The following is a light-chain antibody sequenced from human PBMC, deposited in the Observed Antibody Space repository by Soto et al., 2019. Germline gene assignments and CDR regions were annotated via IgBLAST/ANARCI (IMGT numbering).Light chain of an antibody. J-gene: IGKJ5*01. CDR2: GAS. CDR1: QSVAKD. CDR3: QQYNKWPQT. V-gene: IGKV3-15*01. Sequence: EIVMTHSPATLSVSPGERVNLSARASQSVAKDLAWYQHKPGQAPRLLIHGASTRATGIPARFSGVGSGTEFTLTISSLQSEDFAVYYCQQYNKWPQTFGQGTRLEI.